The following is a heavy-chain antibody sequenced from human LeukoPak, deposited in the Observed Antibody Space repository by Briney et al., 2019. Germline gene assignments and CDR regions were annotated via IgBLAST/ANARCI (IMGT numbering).Heavy chain of an antibody. V-gene: IGHV4-34*01. CDR2: INHSGYT. J-gene: IGHJ5*02. Sequence: SETLTLTCAVYGESSNTYYWSWIRQPPGKGLEWIGEINHSGYTNYSPSLKSRVTISVDTSKNQFSLKLSSVTAADTAVYYCARGLYGGAASWDQEALVTVSS. CDR3: ARGLYGGAAS. CDR1: GESSNTYY. D-gene: IGHD2/OR15-2a*01.